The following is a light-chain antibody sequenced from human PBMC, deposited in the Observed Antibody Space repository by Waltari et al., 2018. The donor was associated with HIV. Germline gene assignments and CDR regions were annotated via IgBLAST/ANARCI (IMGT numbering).Light chain of an antibody. J-gene: IGLJ3*02. Sequence: QSALTQPASVSGSPGQSITIPCPGTSSDVGGYNYVSWYQQHPGKAPKVMIYDVSNRPSGVSNRFSGSKSGNTASLTISGLQAEDEADYYCSSYTSSSSWVFGGGTKLTVL. CDR1: SSDVGGYNY. V-gene: IGLV2-14*03. CDR2: DVS. CDR3: SSYTSSSSWV.